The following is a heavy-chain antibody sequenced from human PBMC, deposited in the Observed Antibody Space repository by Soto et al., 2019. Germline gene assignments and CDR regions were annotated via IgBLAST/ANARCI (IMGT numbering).Heavy chain of an antibody. CDR2: ISGSGGST. D-gene: IGHD5-18*01. Sequence: GGSLRLSCAASGFTFSSYAMSWVRQAPGKGLEWVSAISGSGGSTYYADSVKGRFTISRDNSKNTLYLQMNSLRAEDTAVYYCARDRQLLRVTSVEWFDPWGQGTLVTVSS. CDR1: GFTFSSYA. J-gene: IGHJ5*02. CDR3: ARDRQLLRVTSVEWFDP. V-gene: IGHV3-23*01.